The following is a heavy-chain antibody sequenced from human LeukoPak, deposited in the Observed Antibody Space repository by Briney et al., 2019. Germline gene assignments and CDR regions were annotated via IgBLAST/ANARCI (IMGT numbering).Heavy chain of an antibody. J-gene: IGHJ4*02. CDR1: GGTFSSYA. V-gene: IGHV1-69*01. CDR3: TREHRGGYNFDY. D-gene: IGHD5-24*01. Sequence: GASVKVSCKASGGTFSSYAISWVRQAPGQGLEWMGGIIPIFGTANYAQKFQGRVTITADESTSTAYMELSSLRSEDTAVYYCTREHRGGYNFDYWGQGTLVTVSS. CDR2: IIPIFGTA.